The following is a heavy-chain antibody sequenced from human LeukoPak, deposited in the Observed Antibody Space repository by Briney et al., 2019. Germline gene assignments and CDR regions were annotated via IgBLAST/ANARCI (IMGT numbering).Heavy chain of an antibody. CDR1: GYSISSGYY. CDR3: ARDKGVGYYDSSGYYYRNAFDI. D-gene: IGHD3-22*01. V-gene: IGHV4-38-2*02. J-gene: IGHJ3*02. CDR2: IYHSGST. Sequence: SETLSLTCTVSGYSISSGYYWGWIRQPPGKGLEWIGSIYHSGSTYYNPSLKSRVTISVDTSKNQFSLKLSSVTAADTAVYYCARDKGVGYYDSSGYYYRNAFDIWGQGTMVTVSS.